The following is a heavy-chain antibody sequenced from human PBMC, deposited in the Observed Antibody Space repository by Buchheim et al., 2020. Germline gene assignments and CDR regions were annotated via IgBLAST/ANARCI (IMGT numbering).Heavy chain of an antibody. D-gene: IGHD3-16*01. Sequence: QVLLQESGPGVAKPSQTVSLTCTVSGASTSSGAHRWAWIRQHPGKGLEWIGCIYDNSGRTYYNPSLQSRAYISVDTSKNQFSLKLTSATAADTALYYCASYYVGEGGRGYWGQGT. CDR1: GASTSSGAHR. J-gene: IGHJ4*02. CDR2: IYDNSGRT. V-gene: IGHV4-31*03. CDR3: ASYYVGEGGRGY.